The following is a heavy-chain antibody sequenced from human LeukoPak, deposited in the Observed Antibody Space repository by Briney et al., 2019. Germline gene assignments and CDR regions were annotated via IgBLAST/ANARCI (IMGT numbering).Heavy chain of an antibody. D-gene: IGHD3-22*01. V-gene: IGHV4-61*02. CDR2: IYTSGST. CDR3: ARERDGYYYDSSGYSYYYYMDV. Sequence: SETLSLTCTVSGGSISSGGYYWSWIRQPAGKGLEWIGRIYTSGSTNYNPSLKSRVTMSVDTSKNQFSLKLSSVTAADTAVYYCARERDGYYYDSSGYSYYYYMDVWGKGTTVTVSS. CDR1: GGSISSGGYY. J-gene: IGHJ6*03.